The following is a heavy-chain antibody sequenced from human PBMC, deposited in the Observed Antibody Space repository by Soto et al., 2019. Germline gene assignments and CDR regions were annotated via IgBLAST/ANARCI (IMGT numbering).Heavy chain of an antibody. CDR2: VSVYGGST. V-gene: IGHV3-23*01. CDR1: GFIFSDFA. Sequence: DVQLLESGGDLVQPGESLRLSCAASGFIFSDFAMSWVRQTPGKGLEWVSAVSVYGGSTHYSDAVKGRFTISRDNSRDTLFLQMNSLRAEYTAVYYCARRPAGDSHWYVDLWGRATLVTVSS. CDR3: ARRPAGDSHWYVDL. D-gene: IGHD2-21*01. J-gene: IGHJ2*01.